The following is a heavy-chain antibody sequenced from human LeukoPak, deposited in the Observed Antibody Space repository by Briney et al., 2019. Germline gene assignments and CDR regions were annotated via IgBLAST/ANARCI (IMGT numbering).Heavy chain of an antibody. V-gene: IGHV4-59*01. D-gene: IGHD1-1*01. Sequence: SETLSLTCTVSGGSIGTYYWSWIRQPPGKGLEWIWHIYCNGHTDYNPSLRSRVTISVHTSKNQFSLKLSSVTAADTAVYYCARDRHWTSDWVFDYWGQGTLVTVSS. CDR1: GGSIGTYY. CDR3: ARDRHWTSDWVFDY. J-gene: IGHJ4*02. CDR2: IYCNGHT.